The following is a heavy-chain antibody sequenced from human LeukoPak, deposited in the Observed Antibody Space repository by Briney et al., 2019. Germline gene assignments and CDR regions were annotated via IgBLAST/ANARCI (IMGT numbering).Heavy chain of an antibody. CDR2: IYTSGST. J-gene: IGHJ3*02. D-gene: IGHD4-17*01. CDR1: GGSISSGSYY. V-gene: IGHV4-61*02. CDR3: ARLRSPTDAFDI. Sequence: SETLSLTCTVSGGSISSGSYYWSWIRQPAGKGLEWIGRIYTSGSTNYNPSLKSRVTISVDTSKNQFSLKLSSVTAADTAVYYCARLRSPTDAFDIWGQGTMVTVSS.